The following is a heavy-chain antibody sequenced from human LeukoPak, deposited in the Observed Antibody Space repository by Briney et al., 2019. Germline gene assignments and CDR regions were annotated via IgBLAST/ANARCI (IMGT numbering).Heavy chain of an antibody. CDR2: MNPNSGNT. J-gene: IGHJ6*03. D-gene: IGHD3-10*01. V-gene: IGHV1-8*01. CDR3: ARRGSSYYYYMDV. Sequence: ASVKVSCKASGYTFTNYDINWVRHATGQGLEWRGWMNPNSGNTGYAQKFQGRVIMTRNTSISTAYMELSSLTSEDTAVYYCARRGSSYYYYMDVWGKGTTVTISS. CDR1: GYTFTNYD.